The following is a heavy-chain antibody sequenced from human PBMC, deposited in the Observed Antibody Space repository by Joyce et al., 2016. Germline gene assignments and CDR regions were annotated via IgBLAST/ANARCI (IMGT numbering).Heavy chain of an antibody. CDR2: ISGTSYYI. D-gene: IGHD3-16*01. V-gene: IGHV3-21*01. J-gene: IGHJ6*02. CDR1: GSKFSSSS. Sequence: QLVESGGGVVKPGGSLRLSCEASGSKFSSSSMSWFRQAPGKGLGWVAAISGTSYYIFHAETVRGRFTVSRDNAKKTLYLQMNSLRAEDSAVFYCARGGISYYYAMDVWGQGTTVTVSS. CDR3: ARGGISYYYAMDV.